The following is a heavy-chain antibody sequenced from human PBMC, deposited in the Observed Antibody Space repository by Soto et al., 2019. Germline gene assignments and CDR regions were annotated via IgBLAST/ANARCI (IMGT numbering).Heavy chain of an antibody. Sequence: ASVKVSCKASGYTFSNFAMHWVRQAPGQRLECMGRINPGNGNTKYSQTFQGRVTITRDTSASTAYMELSSLRSEDTAVYYCARAVARGVKTIYYYGMDVWGQGTTVTVSS. J-gene: IGHJ6*02. CDR3: ARAVARGVKTIYYYGMDV. CDR2: INPGNGNT. D-gene: IGHD3-10*01. V-gene: IGHV1-3*01. CDR1: GYTFSNFA.